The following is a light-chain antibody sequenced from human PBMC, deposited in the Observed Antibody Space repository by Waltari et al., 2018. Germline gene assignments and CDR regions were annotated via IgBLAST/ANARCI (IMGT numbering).Light chain of an antibody. Sequence: QSVLTQPPSASGTPRQRGTISCSGSSSNIGSNTVNWYQQLPGTAPKLLIYSNNQRPSGVPDRFSGSKSGTSASLAISGLQSEDEADYYCAAWDDSLNAWVFGGGTKLTVL. CDR3: AAWDDSLNAWV. CDR2: SNN. V-gene: IGLV1-44*01. J-gene: IGLJ3*02. CDR1: SSNIGSNT.